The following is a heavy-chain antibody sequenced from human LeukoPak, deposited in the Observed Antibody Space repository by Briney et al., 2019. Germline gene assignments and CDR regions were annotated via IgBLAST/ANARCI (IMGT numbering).Heavy chain of an antibody. D-gene: IGHD3-10*01. CDR3: ARQSRDGSKTRGYYFDY. Sequence: GESLKISCKGSGYSFTSYWIGWVRQMPGKGLEWMGIIYPADSDTTYSPSFQGQVTISADKSINTVYLQWSSLKASDTAMYYCARQSRDGSKTRGYYFDYWGQGTLVTVSS. J-gene: IGHJ4*02. CDR2: IYPADSDT. V-gene: IGHV5-51*01. CDR1: GYSFTSYW.